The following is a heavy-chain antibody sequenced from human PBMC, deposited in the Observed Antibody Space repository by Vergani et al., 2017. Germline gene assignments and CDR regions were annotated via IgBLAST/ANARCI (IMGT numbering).Heavy chain of an antibody. J-gene: IGHJ1*01. CDR2: IRYDGSNK. CDR3: AKGHYYDSSGSYFQH. V-gene: IGHV3-30*02. CDR1: GFTFSSHG. D-gene: IGHD3-22*01. Sequence: QVQLVESGGGVVQPGGSLRLSCAASGFTFSSHGMHWVRQAPGKGLEWVAFIRYDGSNKYYADSVKGRFTISRDNSKNTLYLQMNSLRAEDTAVYYCAKGHYYDSSGSYFQHWGQGTLVTVSS.